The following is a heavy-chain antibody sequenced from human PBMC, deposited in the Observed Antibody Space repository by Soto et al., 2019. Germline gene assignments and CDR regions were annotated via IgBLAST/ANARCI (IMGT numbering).Heavy chain of an antibody. Sequence: GGSLRLSCAASGFTFTRYAMSWVRQAPGKGLEWVSAISGSGGSTYYADSVKGRFTISRDNSKNTLYLQMNSLRAEDTAVYYCAKDLNYYDSSGSDYWGQGTQVTVSS. CDR2: ISGSGGST. V-gene: IGHV3-23*01. CDR3: AKDLNYYDSSGSDY. D-gene: IGHD3-22*01. CDR1: GFTFTRYA. J-gene: IGHJ4*02.